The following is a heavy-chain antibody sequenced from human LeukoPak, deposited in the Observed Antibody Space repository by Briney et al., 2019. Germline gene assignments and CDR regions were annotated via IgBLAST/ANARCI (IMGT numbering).Heavy chain of an antibody. V-gene: IGHV3-23*01. CDR2: ISGSGGST. Sequence: GGSLRLSCAASGFTFSGYAMSWVRQAPGKGLEWVSGISGSGGSTYYADSVKGRFTISRDNSKNTLYLQMNSLRAEDTAVYYCARDGAVAGRYYFDYWGQGILVTVSS. D-gene: IGHD6-19*01. CDR3: ARDGAVAGRYYFDY. CDR1: GFTFSGYA. J-gene: IGHJ4*02.